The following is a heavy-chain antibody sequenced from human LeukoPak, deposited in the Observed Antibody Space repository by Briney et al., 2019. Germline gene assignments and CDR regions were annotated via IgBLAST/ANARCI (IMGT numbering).Heavy chain of an antibody. Sequence: PSETLSLTCAVYGGSFSGYYWNWIRQPPGKGLEWIGEINHGGDTNYNPSLKSRVTISVDTPKKQFSLKVRSVTAAETAVYYCARESWFGEPRFDPWGQGTLVTVSS. D-gene: IGHD3-10*01. CDR2: INHGGDT. V-gene: IGHV4-34*01. CDR3: ARESWFGEPRFDP. J-gene: IGHJ5*02. CDR1: GGSFSGYY.